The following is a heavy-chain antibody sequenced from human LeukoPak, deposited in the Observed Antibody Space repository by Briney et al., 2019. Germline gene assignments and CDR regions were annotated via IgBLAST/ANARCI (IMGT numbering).Heavy chain of an antibody. CDR3: ARDSITIFGVVMYYYMDV. J-gene: IGHJ6*03. Sequence: GGSLRLSCAASGFTFSSYWMHWVRQAPGKGLVWVSRINSDGSSTSYADSVKGRFTIPRDNAKNTLYLQMNSLRAEDTAVYYCARDSITIFGVVMYYYMDVWGKGTTVTVSS. D-gene: IGHD3-3*01. CDR1: GFTFSSYW. V-gene: IGHV3-74*01. CDR2: INSDGSST.